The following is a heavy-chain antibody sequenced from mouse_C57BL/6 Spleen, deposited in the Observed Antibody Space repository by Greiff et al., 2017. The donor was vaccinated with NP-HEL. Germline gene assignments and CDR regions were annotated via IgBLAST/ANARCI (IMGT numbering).Heavy chain of an antibody. CDR2: IYPGDGDT. Sequence: QVQLKQPGAELVKPGASVKLSCKASGYTFTSYWIHWVKQRPGRGLEWIGRIYPGDGDTNYNGKFKGKATLTADKSSSTAYMQLSSLTSEDSAVYFCARCSNLYAMDYWGQGTSVTVSA. CDR3: ARCSNLYAMDY. J-gene: IGHJ4*01. D-gene: IGHD2-5*01. CDR1: GYTFTSYW. V-gene: IGHV1-82*01.